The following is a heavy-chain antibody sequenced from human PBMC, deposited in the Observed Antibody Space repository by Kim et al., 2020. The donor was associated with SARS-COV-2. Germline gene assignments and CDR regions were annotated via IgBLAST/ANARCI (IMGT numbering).Heavy chain of an antibody. D-gene: IGHD3-9*01. V-gene: IGHV4-34*01. J-gene: IGHJ4*02. CDR2: INYDRST. Sequence: SETLSLTCAAYGDPFNGYYWSWIRQPPGKGLEWIGEINYDRSTNYKPSIKSRVTMSLDSSKSQFPLRLTSLTAADTAEYYCARGRYFDWLFHQSPHYFDYWGQGTLVTVSS. CDR3: ARGRYFDWLFHQSPHYFDY. CDR1: GDPFNGYY.